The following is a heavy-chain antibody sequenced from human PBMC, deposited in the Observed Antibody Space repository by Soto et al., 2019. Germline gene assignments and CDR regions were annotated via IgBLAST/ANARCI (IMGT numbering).Heavy chain of an antibody. CDR3: ASTTTNSSSFFSEFGY. V-gene: IGHV4-31*03. D-gene: IGHD6-6*01. J-gene: IGHJ4*02. CDR2: IYYSGST. Sequence: SETLSLTCTVSGGSISSGGYYWSWIRQHPGKGLEWIGYIYYSGSTYYNPSLKSRVTISVDTSKNQFSLKLSSVTAADTAVYYCASTTTNSSSFFSEFGYWGQGTLVTVSS. CDR1: GGSISSGGYY.